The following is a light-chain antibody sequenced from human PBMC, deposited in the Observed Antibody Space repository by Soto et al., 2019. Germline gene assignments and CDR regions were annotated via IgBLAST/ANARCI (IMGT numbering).Light chain of an antibody. J-gene: IGKJ1*01. CDR1: QSLVYSDGNTY. Sequence: DVVMTQSPRSLPVTLGQPASISCRCSQSLVYSDGNTYLNWFHQRPGQSPRSLLYKVSNRDSCVPGRFSGSGSGPDFTLKISRVEAEDVGVYSFMQGTPWPWTFGQGTKVEIK. CDR3: MQGTPWPWT. CDR2: KVS. V-gene: IGKV2-30*01.